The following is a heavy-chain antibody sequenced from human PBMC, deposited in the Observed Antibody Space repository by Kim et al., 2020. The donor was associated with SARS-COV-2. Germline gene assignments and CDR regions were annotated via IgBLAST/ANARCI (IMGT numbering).Heavy chain of an antibody. V-gene: IGHV3-74*01. CDR1: GFTFSSYW. Sequence: GGSLRLSCAASGFTFSSYWMHWVRQAPGKGLVWVSRINSDGSSTSYADSVKGRFTISRDNAKNTLYLQMNSLRAEDTAVYYCARAGAYYYDSSGKDAFDIWGQGTMVTVSS. CDR3: ARAGAYYYDSSGKDAFDI. J-gene: IGHJ3*02. CDR2: INSDGSST. D-gene: IGHD3-22*01.